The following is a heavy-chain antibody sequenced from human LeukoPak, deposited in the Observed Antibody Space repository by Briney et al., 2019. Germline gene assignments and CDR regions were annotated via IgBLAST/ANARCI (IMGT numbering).Heavy chain of an antibody. CDR1: GDTFTGYY. V-gene: IGHV1-2*02. CDR2: SNPNRGGT. J-gene: IGHJ6*02. D-gene: IGHD3-10*01. CDR3: ATSGTLLWLGEFLYGMDV. Sequence: ASGKISCEASGDTFTGYYMHWGRQAPGHGVEWMGGSNPNRGGTNYAKKCQGRVTMTRDTSISTAYMEMSRLRPDNTAVYYCATSGTLLWLGEFLYGMDVWGQGPTATVSS.